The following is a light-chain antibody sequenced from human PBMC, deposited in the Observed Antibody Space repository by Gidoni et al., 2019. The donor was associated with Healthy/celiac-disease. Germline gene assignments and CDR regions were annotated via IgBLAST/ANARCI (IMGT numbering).Light chain of an antibody. CDR3: QQSYSTLFT. CDR1: QRSSSY. V-gene: IGKV1-39*01. CDR2: AAS. Sequence: QSASVGDRVTIPCRASQRSSSYLNWYQQKPGKAPKLLIYAASSLQSGVPSRFSGSGSGTDFTLTISSLQPEDFATYYCQQSYSTLFTFGPGTKVDIK. J-gene: IGKJ3*01.